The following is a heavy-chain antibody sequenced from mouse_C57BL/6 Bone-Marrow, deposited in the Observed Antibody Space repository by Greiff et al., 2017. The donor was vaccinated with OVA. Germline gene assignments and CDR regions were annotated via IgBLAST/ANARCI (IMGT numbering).Heavy chain of an antibody. J-gene: IGHJ2*01. V-gene: IGHV14-3*01. D-gene: IGHD1-1*01. Sequence: EVQLQQSVAELVRPGASVKLSCTASGFNIKNTYMHWVKQRPEQGLEWIGRIDPANGNTKYAPKFQGPGTITADTSSNTADRHHSSLTSEDTAIYYCARMGTVVAPDYWGQGTTLTVSS. CDR1: GFNIKNTY. CDR3: ARMGTVVAPDY. CDR2: IDPANGNT.